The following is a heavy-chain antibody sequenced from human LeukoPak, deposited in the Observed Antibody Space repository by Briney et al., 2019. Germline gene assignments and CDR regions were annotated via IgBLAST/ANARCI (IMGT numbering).Heavy chain of an antibody. CDR3: AKAGSGIAAATWFDP. J-gene: IGHJ5*02. D-gene: IGHD6-13*01. Sequence: GGSLRLSCAASGFTFSSYVMHWVRQAPGKGLEWVAIISYDGSNEYYADSVKGRFTISRDNSKNTLYLQMNSLRAEDTAVYYCAKAGSGIAAATWFDPWGQGTLVTVSS. V-gene: IGHV3-30*04. CDR2: ISYDGSNE. CDR1: GFTFSSYV.